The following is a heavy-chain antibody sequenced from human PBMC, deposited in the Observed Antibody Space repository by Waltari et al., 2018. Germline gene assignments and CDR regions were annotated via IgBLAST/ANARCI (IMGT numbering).Heavy chain of an antibody. Sequence: QVQLQQWGAGLLKPSETLSLTCTVSGGSISSYYWSWIRQPPGKGLEWIGYIYYSGSTNYNPSLKSRVTISVDTSKNQFSLKLSSVTAADTAVYYCASSDPHRSLELLDYWGQGTLVTVSS. V-gene: IGHV4-59*01. CDR3: ASSDPHRSLELLDY. J-gene: IGHJ4*02. CDR2: IYYSGST. D-gene: IGHD1-7*01. CDR1: GGSISSYY.